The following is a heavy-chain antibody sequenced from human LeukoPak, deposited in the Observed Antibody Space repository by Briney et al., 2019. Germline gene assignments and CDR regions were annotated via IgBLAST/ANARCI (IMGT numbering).Heavy chain of an antibody. V-gene: IGHV4-38-2*02. CDR3: VRSPKGTAVTANWFDP. CDR2: IYHSGST. CDR1: GYSISSGYY. J-gene: IGHJ5*02. Sequence: SETLSLTCTVSGYSISSGYYWGWIRQPPGKGLEWIGSIYHSGSTYYNPSLKSRVTISVDTSKNQFSLKLNSVTAADTAVYYCVRSPKGTAVTANWFDPWGQGTLVTVSS. D-gene: IGHD6-19*01.